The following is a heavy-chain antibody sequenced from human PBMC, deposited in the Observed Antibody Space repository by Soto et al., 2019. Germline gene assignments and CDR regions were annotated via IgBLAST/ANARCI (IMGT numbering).Heavy chain of an antibody. CDR3: ARDGNCSSTSCYSWDYYYYSGMDV. D-gene: IGHD2-2*02. Sequence: ASVKVSCKASGYAFTSYGISWVRQAPGQGLEWMGWISAYNGNTNYAQKLQGRVTMTTDTSTSTAYMELRSLRSDDTAVYYCARDGNCSSTSCYSWDYYYYSGMDVWGQGTTVTVSS. CDR1: GYAFTSYG. J-gene: IGHJ6*02. CDR2: ISAYNGNT. V-gene: IGHV1-18*01.